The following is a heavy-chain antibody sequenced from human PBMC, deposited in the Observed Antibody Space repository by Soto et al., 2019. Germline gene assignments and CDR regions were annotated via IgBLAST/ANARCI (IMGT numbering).Heavy chain of an antibody. V-gene: IGHV4-59*01. CDR2: IYYSGST. Sequence: TSETLSLTCTVSCGSISSYYWSWIRQPPGKGLEWIGYIYYSGSTNYNPSLKSRVTISVDTSKNQFSLKLSSVTAADTAVYYCARGGDWFDPWGQGTLVTVSS. J-gene: IGHJ5*02. CDR3: ARGGDWFDP. CDR1: CGSISSYY. D-gene: IGHD3-16*01.